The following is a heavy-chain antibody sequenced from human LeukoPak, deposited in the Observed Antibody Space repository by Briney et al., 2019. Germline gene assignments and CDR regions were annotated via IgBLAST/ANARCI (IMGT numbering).Heavy chain of an antibody. Sequence: ASVKVSCKASGYAFTSYYMHWVRQAPGQGLEWMGIINPSGGSTSYAQKFQGRVTMTRDMSTSTVYMELSSLRSEDTAVYYCARNKDKVVITGYDTFDIWGQGTMVTVSS. CDR1: GYAFTSYY. V-gene: IGHV1-46*01. J-gene: IGHJ3*02. D-gene: IGHD3-22*01. CDR2: INPSGGST. CDR3: ARNKDKVVITGYDTFDI.